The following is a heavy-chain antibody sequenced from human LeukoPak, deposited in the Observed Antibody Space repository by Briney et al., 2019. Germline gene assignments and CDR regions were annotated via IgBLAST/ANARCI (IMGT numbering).Heavy chain of an antibody. Sequence: PGGSLRLSCVGSGFTFSSYWMHWVRQGPGKGLEWVSRISIDGSTTTYADSVKGRFTISRDNAKNTLYLQMNSLRAEDTAVYYCARGAYYYEDWGQGTLVTVSS. CDR3: ARGAYYYED. CDR1: GFTFSSYW. V-gene: IGHV3-74*01. D-gene: IGHD3-22*01. J-gene: IGHJ4*02. CDR2: ISIDGSTT.